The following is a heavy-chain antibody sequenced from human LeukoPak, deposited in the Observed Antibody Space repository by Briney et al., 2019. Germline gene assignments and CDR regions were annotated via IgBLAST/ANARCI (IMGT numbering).Heavy chain of an antibody. CDR3: ARDKGNSRAIGLGSYFDL. D-gene: IGHD2/OR15-2a*01. CDR2: IYYSGST. V-gene: IGHV4-59*01. J-gene: IGHJ2*01. CDR1: GGSISSYY. Sequence: SETLSLTCTVSGGSISSYYWSWIRQPPGKGLEWIGYIYYSGSTNYNPSLKSRVTISVDTSKNQFSLKLSSVTAADAAVYYCARDKGNSRAIGLGSYFDLWGRGTLVTVSS.